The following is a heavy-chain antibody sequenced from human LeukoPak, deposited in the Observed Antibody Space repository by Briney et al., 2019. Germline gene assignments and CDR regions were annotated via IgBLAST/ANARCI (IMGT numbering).Heavy chain of an antibody. Sequence: GGSLILSCAPSVFTFSSYAIHLVRQAPGKGLEWVAVISYDGSNKYYADSVKVRFTISRDNSKNPLYLQMNSLRAEDTSVYCCARDRIAAADTEGDAFDIWGQGTMVTVSS. CDR1: VFTFSSYA. J-gene: IGHJ3*02. V-gene: IGHV3-30-3*01. D-gene: IGHD6-13*01. CDR2: ISYDGSNK. CDR3: ARDRIAAADTEGDAFDI.